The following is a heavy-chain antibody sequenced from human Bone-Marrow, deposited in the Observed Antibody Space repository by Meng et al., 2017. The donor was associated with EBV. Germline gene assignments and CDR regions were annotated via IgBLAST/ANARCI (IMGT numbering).Heavy chain of an antibody. D-gene: IGHD4-23*01. CDR1: VFCFDDAV. J-gene: IGHJ3*01. Sequence: LGDGGVVGRAGGPLKLGCAPCVFCFDDAVMCRVRQVPGEGLEWVTGIDWGGGTAYCADSVKGRFTIARDNAKNSLFLQMNSLGDDDTALYSCAQALRWYHDAFDLWGQGTVVTVSS. CDR3: AQALRWYHDAFDL. V-gene: IGHV3-20*04. CDR2: IDWGGGTA.